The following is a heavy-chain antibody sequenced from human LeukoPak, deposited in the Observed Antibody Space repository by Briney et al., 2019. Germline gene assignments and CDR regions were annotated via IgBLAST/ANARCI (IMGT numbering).Heavy chain of an antibody. D-gene: IGHD3-22*01. CDR2: IYHSGST. CDR1: GGSFSGYY. V-gene: IGHV4-34*01. CDR3: AREIRAYYYDSRGYDPPNWFDP. J-gene: IGHJ5*02. Sequence: SETLSLTCAVYGGSFSGYYWSWIRQPPGKGLEWIGEIYHSGSTNYNPSLKSRVTISVDTSKNQFSLKLSSVTAADTAVYYCAREIRAYYYDSRGYDPPNWFDPWGQGTLVTVPS.